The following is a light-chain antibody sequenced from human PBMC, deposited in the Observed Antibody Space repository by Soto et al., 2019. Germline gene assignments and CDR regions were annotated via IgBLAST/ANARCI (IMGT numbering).Light chain of an antibody. CDR3: QVWDIMTDNYV. Sequence: SYELTQPPSVSVAPEKTTTITCGGNNIGDKRVHWYRQKPGQAPVLLISYDSDRPSGIPERFSGSNSGNTATLTISRVGAGDEADYYCQVWDIMTDNYVFGGGTKLTVL. CDR2: YDS. J-gene: IGLJ1*01. CDR1: NIGDKR. V-gene: IGLV3-21*04.